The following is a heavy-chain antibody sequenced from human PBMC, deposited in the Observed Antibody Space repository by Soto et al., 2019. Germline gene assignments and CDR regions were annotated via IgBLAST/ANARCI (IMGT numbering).Heavy chain of an antibody. CDR1: GFTFSDYA. CDR2: ISSDGRNR. D-gene: IGHD6-6*01. V-gene: IGHV3-30*04. J-gene: IGHJ4*02. CDR3: ARHLEYSSSSSVRY. Sequence: GGSLRLSCAASGFTFSDYALHWVRQAPGKGLEWVTVISSDGRNRYYADSVKGRFTISRDNAKNSLYLQMNSLRAEDTAVYYCARHLEYSSSSSVRYWGQGTLVTVSS.